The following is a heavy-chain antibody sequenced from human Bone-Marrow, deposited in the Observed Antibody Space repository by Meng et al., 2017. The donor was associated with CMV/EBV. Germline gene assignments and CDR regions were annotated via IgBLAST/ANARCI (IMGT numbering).Heavy chain of an antibody. Sequence: SVKVSCKASGGTFSSYAISWVRQAPGQGLEWMGGVVPILGIASYAQRFQGRVTITADKSTSTAYMELRSLRSEDTAIYYCARGYSSSGFDYWGQGTLVTVSS. CDR1: GGTFSSYA. D-gene: IGHD6-13*01. V-gene: IGHV1-69*10. CDR3: ARGYSSSGFDY. CDR2: VVPILGIA. J-gene: IGHJ4*02.